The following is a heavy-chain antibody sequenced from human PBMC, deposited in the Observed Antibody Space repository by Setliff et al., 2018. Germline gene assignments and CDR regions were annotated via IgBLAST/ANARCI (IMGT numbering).Heavy chain of an antibody. CDR2: ISSSGTTI. CDR1: GFTFSSFS. Sequence: PGGSLRLSCAASGFTFSSFSMNWVRQAPGKGLEWVSYISSSGTTIYYADSVKGRFTVSRDNAKKSLYLHMNSLRAEDTAVYYCAPDSSGYFYSFVYWGQGTLVTVSS. D-gene: IGHD3-22*01. CDR3: APDSSGYFYSFVY. J-gene: IGHJ4*02. V-gene: IGHV3-48*01.